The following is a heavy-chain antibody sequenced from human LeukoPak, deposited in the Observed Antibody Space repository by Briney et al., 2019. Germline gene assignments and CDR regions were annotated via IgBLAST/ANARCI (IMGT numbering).Heavy chain of an antibody. V-gene: IGHV4-59*12. J-gene: IGHJ5*02. CDR1: GGSLSGYY. CDR3: ARDRSSSYTRDWFDP. D-gene: IGHD6-13*01. CDR2: IYYSGTT. Sequence: SQTLSLTCTVSGGSLSGYYWSWIRQPPGRGLEWIGDIYYSGTTNYNPSLKSRVTISIDTSKKQFSLKLNSVTAADTAVYYCARDRSSSYTRDWFDPWGQGALVTVSS.